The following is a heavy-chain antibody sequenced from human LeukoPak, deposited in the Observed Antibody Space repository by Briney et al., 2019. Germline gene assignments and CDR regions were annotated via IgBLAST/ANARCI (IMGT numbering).Heavy chain of an antibody. D-gene: IGHD1-1*01. Sequence: GGSLRLSCAASGFTFSSYWMSWVRQAPGKGLEWVANIKQDGSEKYYVDSVKGRFTISRDNARNSLYLQMNSLRAEDTAVYYCARGQLELLSDYYYYMDVWGKGTTVTVSS. CDR2: IKQDGSEK. J-gene: IGHJ6*03. CDR1: GFTFSSYW. CDR3: ARGQLELLSDYYYYMDV. V-gene: IGHV3-7*01.